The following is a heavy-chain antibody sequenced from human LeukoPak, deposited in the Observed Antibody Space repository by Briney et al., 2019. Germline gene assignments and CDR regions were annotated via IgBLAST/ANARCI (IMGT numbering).Heavy chain of an antibody. V-gene: IGHV3-30*18. CDR1: GFTFSSYG. CDR3: AKDKEGMPDY. Sequence: PGGSLRLSCAASGFTFSSYGMHWVRQAPGKGLEWVAVISYDGSNKYYADSVKGRFTISRDNSKNTLYLQMNSLRAEDTAVYYCAKDKEGMPDYWGQGTLVTVSS. J-gene: IGHJ4*02. D-gene: IGHD2-2*01. CDR2: ISYDGSNK.